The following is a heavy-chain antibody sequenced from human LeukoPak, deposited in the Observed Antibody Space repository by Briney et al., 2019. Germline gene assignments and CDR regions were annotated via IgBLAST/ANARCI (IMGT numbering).Heavy chain of an antibody. D-gene: IGHD3-16*01. CDR1: GGSISSHF. CDR3: ARDYDYFDY. CDR2: FSDRGGP. J-gene: IGHJ4*02. V-gene: IGHV4-59*11. Sequence: KPSETLSLTCTVSGGSISSHFWSWNRLPPGKGLEWIGYFSDRGGPNYNPSLKSRVTISGDTSKNQVSLKLRSVTAADTAIYYCARDYDYFDYWGQGTQVTVSS.